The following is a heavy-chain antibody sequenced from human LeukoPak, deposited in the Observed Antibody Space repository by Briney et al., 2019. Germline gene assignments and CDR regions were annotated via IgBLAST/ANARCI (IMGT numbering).Heavy chain of an antibody. Sequence: GGSLRLSCAASGFTFSTYWMAWVRQAPGKGLEWVANIKGDESAKHQADSVKGRFTISRDNAQNSVYLQMSSLRGEDTAVYYCARDVGGGLDYWGQGTLVTVSS. V-gene: IGHV3-7*01. CDR2: IKGDESAK. CDR1: GFTFSTYW. CDR3: ARDVGGGLDY. J-gene: IGHJ4*02. D-gene: IGHD3-10*01.